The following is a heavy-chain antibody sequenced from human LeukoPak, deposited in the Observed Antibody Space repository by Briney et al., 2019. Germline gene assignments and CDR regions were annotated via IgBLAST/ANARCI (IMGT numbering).Heavy chain of an antibody. CDR2: IYSGGST. J-gene: IGHJ4*02. V-gene: IGHV3-53*01. D-gene: IGHD6-13*01. CDR1: GFTASSNY. CDR3: ARDGSSWYFDY. Sequence: GGSLRLSCAASGFTASSNYMSWVRQAPGKGLEWVSVIYSGGSTYYADSVKGRFTISRDNSKNTVYLQMNSLRAEDTAVYFCARDGSSWYFDYWGQGTLVTVSS.